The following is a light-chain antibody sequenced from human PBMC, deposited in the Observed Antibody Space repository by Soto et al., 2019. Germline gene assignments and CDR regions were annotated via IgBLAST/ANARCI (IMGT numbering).Light chain of an antibody. CDR1: SSDVGAYNY. J-gene: IGLJ3*02. CDR3: ISYTSRSTWV. Sequence: QSALTQPASVSGSPGQSITISCTGTSSDVGAYNYVSWYQQHPGKAPKLMIYEVSNRPSGVSDRFSGSGSGNTASLTISGLQAEDESDYYCISYTSRSTWVFGGGTKLTVL. CDR2: EVS. V-gene: IGLV2-14*01.